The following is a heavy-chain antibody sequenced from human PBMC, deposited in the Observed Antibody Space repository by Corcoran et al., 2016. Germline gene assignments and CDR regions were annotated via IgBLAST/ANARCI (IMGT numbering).Heavy chain of an antibody. Sequence: QLQLQESGPGLVKPSETLSLTCTVSGGSISSSSYYWGWIRQPPGKGLEWIGSIYYSGSTYYNPSLKSRVTISVDTSKNQFSLKLSSVTAADTAVYYCARSLRYDFWSGYTYYFDYWGQGTLVTVSS. V-gene: IGHV4-39*01. J-gene: IGHJ4*02. CDR2: IYYSGST. D-gene: IGHD3-3*01. CDR3: ARSLRYDFWSGYTYYFDY. CDR1: GGSISSSSYY.